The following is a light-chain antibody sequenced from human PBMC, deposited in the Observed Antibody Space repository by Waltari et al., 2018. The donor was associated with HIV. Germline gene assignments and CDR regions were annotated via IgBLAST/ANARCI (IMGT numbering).Light chain of an antibody. J-gene: IGKJ1*01. Sequence: DIQLTQSPSFLSASVGDRVTITCRASQGISSYLAWYQQKPVKAPKLLIFEASTLQIGVPSMFSGSGFGTEFTLTISSLHPEDFATYSCQQLDRYPRTFGQGTKVEIK. CDR1: QGISSY. CDR3: QQLDRYPRT. CDR2: EAS. V-gene: IGKV1-9*01.